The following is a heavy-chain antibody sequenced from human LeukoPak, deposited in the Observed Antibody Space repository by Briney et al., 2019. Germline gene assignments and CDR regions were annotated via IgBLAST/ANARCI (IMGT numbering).Heavy chain of an antibody. V-gene: IGHV4-38-2*02. CDR2: IYHSGST. Sequence: SETLSLTCTVSGYSISSGYYWGWIRQPPRKWLEWIGSIYHSGSTYYNPSLKSRVTISVDTSKNQFSLKLTSVTAADTAVYYCARHKDYYYTYMDVWGKGTPVTISS. CDR1: GYSISSGYY. J-gene: IGHJ6*03. CDR3: ARHKDYYYTYMDV.